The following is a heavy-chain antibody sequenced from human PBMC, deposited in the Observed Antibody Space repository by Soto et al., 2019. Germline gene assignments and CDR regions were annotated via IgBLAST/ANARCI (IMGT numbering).Heavy chain of an antibody. Sequence: ASVKVSCKASGYTFTSYGIRWVRQAPGQGLEWMGWISAYNGNTNYAQKLQGRVTMTTDTSTSTAYMELRSLRSDDTAVYYCARETSLRYFDWFPDAFDIWGQGTMVTVSS. CDR3: ARETSLRYFDWFPDAFDI. CDR2: ISAYNGNT. CDR1: GYTFTSYG. J-gene: IGHJ3*02. D-gene: IGHD3-9*01. V-gene: IGHV1-18*01.